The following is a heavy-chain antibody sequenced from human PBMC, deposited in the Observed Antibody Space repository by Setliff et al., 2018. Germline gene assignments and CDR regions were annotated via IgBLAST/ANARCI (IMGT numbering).Heavy chain of an antibody. V-gene: IGHV3-53*01. CDR2: IYSGGGGA. D-gene: IGHD3-22*01. CDR1: GFTVSSNY. CDR3: AKEVITYGYYF. Sequence: PGGSLRLSCAASGFTVSSNYMSWVCQAPGKGLEWVSVIYSGGGGAVYADSVEGRFTISRDNSKNTLYLQLNSLRAEDTAVYNCAKEVITYGYYFWGQGTLVTVSS. J-gene: IGHJ4*02.